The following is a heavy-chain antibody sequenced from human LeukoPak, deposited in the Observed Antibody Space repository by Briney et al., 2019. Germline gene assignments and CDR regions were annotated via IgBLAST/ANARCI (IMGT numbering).Heavy chain of an antibody. CDR2: MYYTGST. CDR3: ARVSQVYYDSSGYGGGAFDI. J-gene: IGHJ3*02. V-gene: IGHV4-39*07. CDR1: GGSISSSSYH. Sequence: SETLSLTCTVSGGSISSSSYHWGWIRQPPGKGLGWIGSMYYTGSTYYNPSLKSRVTISVDTSKNQFSLKLSSVTAADTAVYYCARVSQVYYDSSGYGGGAFDIWGQGTMVTVSS. D-gene: IGHD3-22*01.